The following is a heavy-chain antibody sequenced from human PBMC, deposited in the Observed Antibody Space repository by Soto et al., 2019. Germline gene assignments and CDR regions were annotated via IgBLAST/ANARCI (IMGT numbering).Heavy chain of an antibody. D-gene: IGHD5-12*01. V-gene: IGHV3-30*18. CDR1: GFTFSSFG. CDR2: ASYDGSYK. J-gene: IGHJ4*02. Sequence: QVQLVESGRGVVQPGRSLRLSCAASGFTFSSFGMHWVRQAPGKGLEWVAVASYDGSYKYYADSVKGRFTISRDNSKNTLYLQMNSLRAEDTAVYYCAKERSVVATTPDFDYWGQGTLVTVSS. CDR3: AKERSVVATTPDFDY.